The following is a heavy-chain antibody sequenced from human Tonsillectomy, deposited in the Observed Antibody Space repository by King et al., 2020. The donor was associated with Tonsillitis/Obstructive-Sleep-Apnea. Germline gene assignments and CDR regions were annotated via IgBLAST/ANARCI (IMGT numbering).Heavy chain of an antibody. V-gene: IGHV4-34*01. CDR1: GGSFSGYY. J-gene: IGHJ5*02. CDR2: INHSGST. Sequence: VQLQQWGAGLLKPSETLSLTCAVYGGSFSGYYWSWIRQPPGKGLEWIGEINHSGSTNYNPSLKSRVTISVDTSKNQFSLKLSSVTAADTAVYYCAPLGYCSSTSCKQNHSGGFGPWGQGTLVTVSS. D-gene: IGHD2-2*01. CDR3: APLGYCSSTSCKQNHSGGFGP.